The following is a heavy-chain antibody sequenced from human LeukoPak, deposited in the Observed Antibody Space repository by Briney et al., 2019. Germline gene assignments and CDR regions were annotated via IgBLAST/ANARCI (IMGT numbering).Heavy chain of an antibody. CDR3: ARASNDCSSTSCPFDF. Sequence: SETLTLTCAVSGGSFSGYCCSWIRQPPGKGLEWIGEINHSGSTNYNPSLKSRVTISVDTSKNQFSLKLSTVTAADTAVYYCARASNDCSSTSCPFDFWGQGTLVTVSS. J-gene: IGHJ4*03. D-gene: IGHD2-2*01. V-gene: IGHV4-34*01. CDR2: INHSGST. CDR1: GGSFSGYC.